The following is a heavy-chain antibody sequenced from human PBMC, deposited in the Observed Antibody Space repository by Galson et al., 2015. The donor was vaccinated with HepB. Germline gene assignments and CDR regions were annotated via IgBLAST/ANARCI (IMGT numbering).Heavy chain of an antibody. CDR2: ISYDGSYK. V-gene: IGHV3-30-3*01. Sequence: SLRLSCAASGFTFSSYAMHWVRQAPGKGLEWVAVISYDGSYKYYADSVKGRFTISRDNSKNTLYLQMNSLRAEDTAVYYCARVKTTVTTLGWFDPWGQGTLVTVSS. CDR1: GFTFSSYA. D-gene: IGHD4-17*01. J-gene: IGHJ5*02. CDR3: ARVKTTVTTLGWFDP.